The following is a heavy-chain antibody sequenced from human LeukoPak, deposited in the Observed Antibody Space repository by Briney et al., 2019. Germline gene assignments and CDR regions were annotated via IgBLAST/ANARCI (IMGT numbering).Heavy chain of an antibody. D-gene: IGHD6-19*01. J-gene: IGHJ4*02. CDR2: ISGSGGST. V-gene: IGHV3-23*01. Sequence: PGGSLRLSCAASGFTFSSYAMSWVRQAPGKGLEWVSAISGSGGSTYYADSVKGRFTISRDNSKNTLYLQMNSLRAEDTAVYYCAKDGIGYSSGWYTDYWGQGTLVTVSS. CDR3: AKDGIGYSSGWYTDY. CDR1: GFTFSSYA.